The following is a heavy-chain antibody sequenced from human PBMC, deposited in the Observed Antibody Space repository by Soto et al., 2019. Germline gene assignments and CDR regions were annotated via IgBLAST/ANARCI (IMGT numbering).Heavy chain of an antibody. CDR2: IHNSGST. CDR1: GGSMNSHDYY. CDR3: ARGEVRGPFDI. V-gene: IGHV4-30-4*01. D-gene: IGHD3-10*01. Sequence: QQQLQASGPVLVKPSQTLSLTCTVSGGSMNSHDYYWSWIRQPPGKGLEWIGYIHNSGSTYYNPSLKSRLTISSDMSKNQFSLRLNSVTAADTALYFCARGEVRGPFDIWGQGTKVTVSS. J-gene: IGHJ3*02.